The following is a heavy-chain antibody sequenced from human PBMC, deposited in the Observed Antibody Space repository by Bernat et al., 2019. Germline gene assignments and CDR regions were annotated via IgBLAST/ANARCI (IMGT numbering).Heavy chain of an antibody. CDR1: GFTFSSYA. V-gene: IGHV3-30-3*01. CDR2: ISYDGSNK. Sequence: QVQLVESGGGVVQPGRSLRLSCAASGFTFSSYAMHWVCQAPGKGLEWVAVISYDGSNKYYADSVKGRFTISRDNSKNTLYLQMNSLRAEDTAVYYSARDVSRNNYYYYGMDVWGQGTTVTVSS. CDR3: ARDVSRNNYYYYGMDV. J-gene: IGHJ6*02.